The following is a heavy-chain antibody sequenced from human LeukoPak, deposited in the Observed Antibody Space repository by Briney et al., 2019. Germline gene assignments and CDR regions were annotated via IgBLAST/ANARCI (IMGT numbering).Heavy chain of an antibody. V-gene: IGHV4-38-2*01. CDR3: ARQSNPLIYPRQFAS. D-gene: IGHD2-8*01. Sequence: PSETLSLTCAVSGYSISSGSYWGWIRQPPGKGLEYIGSMYHSGSTYYNPSLKSRVTISVDTSKNQFSLNLRSVTAADTAVYYCARQSNPLIYPRQFASWGQGTQVTVSS. CDR1: GYSISSGSY. CDR2: MYHSGST. J-gene: IGHJ4*02.